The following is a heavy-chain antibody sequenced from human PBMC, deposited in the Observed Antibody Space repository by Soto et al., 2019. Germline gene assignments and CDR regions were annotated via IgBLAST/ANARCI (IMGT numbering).Heavy chain of an antibody. Sequence: RLPCTASGLTFGSYAMLWVRQTPGKGLEWVSAISGSGGSTYYADSVKGRFTISRDNSKNTLYLQMNSLRAEDTAVFYWARGHFGVTMDVWGQGTTVTVSS. CDR3: ARGHFGVTMDV. V-gene: IGHV3-23*01. D-gene: IGHD3-3*01. CDR1: GLTFGSYA. J-gene: IGHJ6*02. CDR2: ISGSGGST.